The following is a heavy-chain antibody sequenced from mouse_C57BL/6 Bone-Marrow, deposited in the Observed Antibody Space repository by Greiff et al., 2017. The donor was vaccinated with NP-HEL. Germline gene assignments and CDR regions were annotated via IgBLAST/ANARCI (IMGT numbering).Heavy chain of an antibody. D-gene: IGHD1-2*01. J-gene: IGHJ4*01. CDR3: ARQFITTAYYYAMDY. CDR1: GFTFSDYY. V-gene: IGHV5-12*01. Sequence: DVMLVESGGGLVQPGGSLKLSCAASGFTFSDYYMYWVRQTPEKRLEWVAYISNGGGSTYYPDTVKGRFTISRDNAKNTLYLQMSRLKSEDTAMYYCARQFITTAYYYAMDYWGQGTSVTVSS. CDR2: ISNGGGST.